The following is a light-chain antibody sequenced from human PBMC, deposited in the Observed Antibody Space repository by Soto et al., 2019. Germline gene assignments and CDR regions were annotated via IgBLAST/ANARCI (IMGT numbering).Light chain of an antibody. J-gene: IGKJ4*01. V-gene: IGKV4-1*01. CDR2: WAS. CDR1: QSVLYSSNNKNY. CDR3: QQYYSTPLT. Sequence: DIVMTQSPDSLAVSLGESATINCKSSQSVLYSSNNKNYLAWYQQKPGQPPKLLIYWASTRESGVPDRFSGSGPGTDFTLTISSLQAEDVAVYYCQQYYSTPLTFAGGTKVDIK.